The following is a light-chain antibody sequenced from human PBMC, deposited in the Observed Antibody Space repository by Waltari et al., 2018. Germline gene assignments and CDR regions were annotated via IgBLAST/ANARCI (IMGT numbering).Light chain of an antibody. J-gene: IGLJ3*02. CDR1: SGDVGAYNY. CDR2: DVT. Sequence: QSALTQPASVSGSPGQSITISSTGASGDVGAYNYVSWYQQRPDIAPKLIIYDVTKRPSGISSRFSGSKSGNTASLTISGLQAEDEADYYCSSFTTNTVVVFGGGTTLTVL. CDR3: SSFTTNTVVV. V-gene: IGLV2-14*01.